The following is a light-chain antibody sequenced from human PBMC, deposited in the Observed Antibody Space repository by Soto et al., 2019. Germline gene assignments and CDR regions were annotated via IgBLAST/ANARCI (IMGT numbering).Light chain of an antibody. CDR3: QQYEELTYT. J-gene: IGKJ2*01. CDR2: NIS. Sequence: DIKMTQSASSLSASVGDRVTITCQASQVIRNYLNWYRQKTGKAPELLIYNISTLEIGVPSRFGGSGSGTDFTFTITGLQPEDIGTYFCQQYEELTYTFGQGTKLEI. CDR1: QVIRNY. V-gene: IGKV1-33*01.